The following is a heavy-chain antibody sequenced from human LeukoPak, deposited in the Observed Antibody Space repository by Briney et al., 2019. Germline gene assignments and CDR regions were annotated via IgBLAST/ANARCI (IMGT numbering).Heavy chain of an antibody. J-gene: IGHJ6*03. V-gene: IGHV3-13*01. CDR1: GFTFSSYG. CDR2: IGTAGDT. Sequence: PGGSLRLSCAASGFTFSSYGMSWVRQAPGKGLEWVSAIGTAGDTYYPGSVKGRFTISRENAKNSLYLQMNSLRAGDTAVYYCARGAAAGTPNYYYYMDVWGKGTTVTISS. CDR3: ARGAAAGTPNYYYYMDV. D-gene: IGHD6-13*01.